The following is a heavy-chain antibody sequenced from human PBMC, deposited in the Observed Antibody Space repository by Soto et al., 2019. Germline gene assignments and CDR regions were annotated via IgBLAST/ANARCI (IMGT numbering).Heavy chain of an antibody. D-gene: IGHD1-1*01. V-gene: IGHV3-23*01. CDR1: GFTFSSSA. J-gene: IGHJ6*02. CDR3: AKQQGPGTPYYYAMDV. Sequence: GGSLRLSCAASGFTFSSSAMTWARQAPGKGLEWVSTLSGSGGSTYYAASVKGRFTVSRDNSKDTLYLEMNSLRGEDTAVYFCAKQQGPGTPYYYAMDVWGQGTAVTVSS. CDR2: LSGSGGST.